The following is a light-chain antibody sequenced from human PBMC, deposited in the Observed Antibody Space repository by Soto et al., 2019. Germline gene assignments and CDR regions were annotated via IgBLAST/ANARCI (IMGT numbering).Light chain of an antibody. CDR3: EQNYSTTPRA. V-gene: IGKV1-39*01. CDR1: QTVTSY. Sequence: DVPMTQAPSSLSASLGYRLTLTCRSSQTVTSYLNWYQQKPGKAPKLLIYAASTLQSGVPSRFSGSGSGTDFTLTISSQQPKDYANCNSEQNYSTTPRAVGPGTKVDIK. J-gene: IGKJ1*01. CDR2: AAS.